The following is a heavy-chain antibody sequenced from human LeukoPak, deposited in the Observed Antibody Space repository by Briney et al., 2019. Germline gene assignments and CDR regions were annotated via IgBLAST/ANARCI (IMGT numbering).Heavy chain of an antibody. J-gene: IGHJ4*02. V-gene: IGHV3-30*18. CDR2: ISYDGSNT. CDR3: AKALAQWLVTSDLDY. D-gene: IGHD6-19*01. Sequence: GGSLRLSCAASGFTFSNFGMHWVRQAPGKGLEWVAVISYDGSNTYYADSVKGRATISRDNSKNTLFLQMNSLRPEDTAVYYCAKALAQWLVTSDLDYWGQGTLVTVSS. CDR1: GFTFSNFG.